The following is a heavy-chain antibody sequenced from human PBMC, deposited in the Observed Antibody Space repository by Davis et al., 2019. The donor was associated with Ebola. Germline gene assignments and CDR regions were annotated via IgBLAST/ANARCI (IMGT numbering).Heavy chain of an antibody. J-gene: IGHJ5*02. CDR2: INPNSGGT. CDR3: ARDRGIAARLAWFDP. D-gene: IGHD6-6*01. Sequence: ASVKVSCKASGYTFTGYYMHWVRQAPGQGLEWMGWINPNSGGTNYAQKFQGRVTMTRDTSTSTVYMELSSLRSEDTAVYYCARDRGIAARLAWFDPWGQGTLVTVSS. V-gene: IGHV1-2*02. CDR1: GYTFTGYY.